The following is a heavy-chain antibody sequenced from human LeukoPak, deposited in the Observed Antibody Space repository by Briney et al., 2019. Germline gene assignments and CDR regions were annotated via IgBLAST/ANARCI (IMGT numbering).Heavy chain of an antibody. CDR1: GGSIRSGNW. Sequence: SETLSLTCSVSGGSIRSGNWWSWIRQSPTKGLEWIGEIYHSGSTTYNPSLESRVTISVDKSKNNFSLRLTSVTAADTAVYYCARASSSAPYKGIHPWGPGILVTVSS. D-gene: IGHD2-2*01. CDR2: IYHSGST. J-gene: IGHJ5*02. V-gene: IGHV4-4*02. CDR3: ARASSSAPYKGIHP.